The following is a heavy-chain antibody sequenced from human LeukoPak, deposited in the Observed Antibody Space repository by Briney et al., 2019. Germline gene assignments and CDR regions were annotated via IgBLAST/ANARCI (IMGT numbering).Heavy chain of an antibody. V-gene: IGHV3-64*01. J-gene: IGHJ3*02. CDR3: ARDKYSSSWYPAFDI. D-gene: IGHD6-13*01. Sequence: PGGSLRLSCAASGFTFSSYAMHWVRQAPGKGLEYVSAISSNGGSTYYANSVKGRFTISRDNSKNTLYLQMGSLRAEDMAVYYCARDKYSSSWYPAFDIWGQGTMVTVSS. CDR2: ISSNGGST. CDR1: GFTFSSYA.